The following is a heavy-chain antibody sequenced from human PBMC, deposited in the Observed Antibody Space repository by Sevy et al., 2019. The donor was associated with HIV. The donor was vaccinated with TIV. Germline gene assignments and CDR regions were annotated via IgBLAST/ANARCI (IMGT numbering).Heavy chain of an antibody. V-gene: IGHV3-7*03. J-gene: IGHJ5*02. Sequence: GSLRLSCAASGFTFSSYWMSWVRQAPGKGLEWVANIKQDGSEKYYVDSVKGRFTISSDNAKNSLYVQMNSLRAEDTAVYYCASPGGKGFAPWGQGTLVTVSS. CDR1: GFTFSSYW. CDR2: IKQDGSEK. CDR3: ASPGGKGFAP. D-gene: IGHD3-16*01.